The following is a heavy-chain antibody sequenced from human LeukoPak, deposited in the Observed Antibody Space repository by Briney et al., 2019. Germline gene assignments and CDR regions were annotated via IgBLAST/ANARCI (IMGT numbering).Heavy chain of an antibody. D-gene: IGHD3-22*01. Sequence: GGSLRLSCAASGFTFSSYIMNWVRRAPGKGLEWVSSISSSSSYIYYADSVKGRFTISRDNAKTSLYLQMNSLRAEDTAVYYCARDSLTYYYDSSGYSDSWGQGTLVTVSS. CDR3: ARDSLTYYYDSSGYSDS. V-gene: IGHV3-21*01. CDR2: ISSSSSYI. J-gene: IGHJ4*02. CDR1: GFTFSSYI.